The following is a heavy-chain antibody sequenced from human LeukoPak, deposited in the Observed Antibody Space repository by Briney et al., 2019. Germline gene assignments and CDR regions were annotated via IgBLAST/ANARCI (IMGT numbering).Heavy chain of an antibody. CDR1: GSTFSSYS. D-gene: IGHD6-19*01. Sequence: SGGSLRLSCAASGSTFSSYSMNWVRQAPGKGLEWVSSISSGSSYIYYADSLKGRFTISRDNAKNSLYLQMNSLRAEDTAVYYCARDLGIAVPRSIDYWGQGTLVTVSS. J-gene: IGHJ4*02. CDR2: ISSGSSYI. CDR3: ARDLGIAVPRSIDY. V-gene: IGHV3-21*01.